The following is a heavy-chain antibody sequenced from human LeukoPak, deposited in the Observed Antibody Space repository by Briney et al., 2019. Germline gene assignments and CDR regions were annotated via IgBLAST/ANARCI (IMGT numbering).Heavy chain of an antibody. CDR3: ARVGSVGGDAFDI. Sequence: GGSLRLSCAASGFTFSSYWMHWVRQAPGKGLEWLLYISISGSTIYYADSVKGRFTISRDNAKNSLSLQMNSLRAEDTAVYYCARVGSVGGDAFDIWGQGTMVTVSS. CDR2: ISISGSTI. J-gene: IGHJ3*02. V-gene: IGHV3-48*04. CDR1: GFTFSSYW. D-gene: IGHD5/OR15-5a*01.